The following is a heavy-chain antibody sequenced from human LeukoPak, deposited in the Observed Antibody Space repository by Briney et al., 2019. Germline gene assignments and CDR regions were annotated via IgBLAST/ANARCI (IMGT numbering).Heavy chain of an antibody. Sequence: ASVKVSCKASGYTFTGYYMHWVRQAPGQGLEWMAWLNPNSGDTDLGQKFRGRVTVTRDTSVSTAYMELSSLRSDDTAVYYCARGTPISITIFGAFEIWGQGTMVTVSS. D-gene: IGHD3-3*01. J-gene: IGHJ3*02. V-gene: IGHV1-2*02. CDR3: ARGTPISITIFGAFEI. CDR1: GYTFTGYY. CDR2: LNPNSGDT.